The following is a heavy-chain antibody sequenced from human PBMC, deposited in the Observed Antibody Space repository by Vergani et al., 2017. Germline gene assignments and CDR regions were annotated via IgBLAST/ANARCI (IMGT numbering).Heavy chain of an antibody. CDR2: IYHSGST. CDR1: GGSISSGGYS. J-gene: IGHJ4*02. V-gene: IGHV4-30-2*01. Sequence: QVQLQQWGAGLLKPSQTLSLTCAVSGGSISSGGYSWSWIRQPPGKGLEWIGYIYHSGSTYYNPSLKSRVTISVDTSKNQFSLKLSSVTAADTAVYYCARGATYYDILTGYRARHPIDYWGQGTLVTVSS. D-gene: IGHD3-9*01. CDR3: ARGATYYDILTGYRARHPIDY.